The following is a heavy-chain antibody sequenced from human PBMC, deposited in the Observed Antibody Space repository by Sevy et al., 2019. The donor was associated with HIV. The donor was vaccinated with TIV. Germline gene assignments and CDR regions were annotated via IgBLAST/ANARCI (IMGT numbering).Heavy chain of an antibody. V-gene: IGHV1-69*06. CDR3: ARARSHYDYGDYYFDY. CDR2: IIPIFGTA. D-gene: IGHD4-17*01. CDR1: GGTFSSYA. Sequence: ASVKVSGKASGGTFSSYAISWVRQAPGQGLEWMGGIIPIFGTANYAQKFQGRVTITADKSTSTAYMELSSLRSEDTAVYYCARARSHYDYGDYYFDYWGQGTLVTVSS. J-gene: IGHJ4*02.